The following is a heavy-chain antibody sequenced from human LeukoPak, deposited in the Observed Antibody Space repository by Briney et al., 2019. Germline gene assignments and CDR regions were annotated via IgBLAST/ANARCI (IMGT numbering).Heavy chain of an antibody. CDR3: ARAVSGRFDY. CDR2: IYYSGST. J-gene: IGHJ4*02. V-gene: IGHV4-59*08. CDR1: GGSMSPYH. D-gene: IGHD6-19*01. Sequence: SETLSLTYTVSGGSMSPYHWGWIRQPPGKGLEWTGYIYYSGSTNYNPSLKSRVTISVDTSKNQFSLKLSSVTAADTAIYYCARAVSGRFDYWGQGTLVTVSS.